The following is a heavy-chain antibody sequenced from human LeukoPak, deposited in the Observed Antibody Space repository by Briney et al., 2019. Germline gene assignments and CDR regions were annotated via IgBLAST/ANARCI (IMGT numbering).Heavy chain of an antibody. CDR1: GFTFSSYA. Sequence: GSLRLSCAASGFTFSSYAMSWVRQAPGKGLEWIGYIYYSGSTNYNPSLKSRVTISVDTSKNQFSLKLSSVTAADTAVYYCARIGVAGTGGYFDYWGQGTLVTVSS. D-gene: IGHD6-19*01. J-gene: IGHJ4*02. CDR3: ARIGVAGTGGYFDY. CDR2: IYYSGST. V-gene: IGHV4-59*12.